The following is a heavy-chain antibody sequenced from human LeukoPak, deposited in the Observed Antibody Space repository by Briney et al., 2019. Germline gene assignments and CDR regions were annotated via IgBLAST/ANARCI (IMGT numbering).Heavy chain of an antibody. V-gene: IGHV4-39*07. CDR2: IYYSGST. J-gene: IGHJ4*02. CDR1: GGSISSSSYY. CDR3: ARGYYDVFGVEDYIFDY. D-gene: IGHD3-9*01. Sequence: PSETLSLTCTVSGGSISSSSYYWGWIRQPPGKGLEWIGSIYYSGSTYYNPSLKSRVTISVDTSKNQFSLKLSSVTAADTAVYYCARGYYDVFGVEDYIFDYWGQGTLVTVSS.